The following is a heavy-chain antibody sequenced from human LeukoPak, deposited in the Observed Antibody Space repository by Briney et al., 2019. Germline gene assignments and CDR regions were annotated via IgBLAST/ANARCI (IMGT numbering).Heavy chain of an antibody. CDR1: GYTFTGYY. Sequence: ASVKVSCKASGYTFTGYYMHWVRQASGQGLEWMGWINPNSGGTNYAQKFQGRVTMTRDTSISTAYMELSRLRSDDTAVYYCARDPLYYYDSSGYYPFDYWGQGTLVTVSS. CDR2: INPNSGGT. CDR3: ARDPLYYYDSSGYYPFDY. V-gene: IGHV1-2*02. D-gene: IGHD3-22*01. J-gene: IGHJ4*02.